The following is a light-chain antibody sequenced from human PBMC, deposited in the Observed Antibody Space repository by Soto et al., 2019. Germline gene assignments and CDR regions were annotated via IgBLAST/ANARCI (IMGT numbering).Light chain of an antibody. V-gene: IGKV3-20*01. J-gene: IGKJ2*01. CDR2: GAS. Sequence: EIVFTQAPGTLSLSPGERATLSCRASQRVSSTYVAGYHQKPGQAPRLLIYGASSMATGIPHRFSGSRPGTASTFPISSLEPEDFAVYYCQRYDISPFPFGQGTKLE. CDR3: QRYDISPFP. CDR1: QRVSSTY.